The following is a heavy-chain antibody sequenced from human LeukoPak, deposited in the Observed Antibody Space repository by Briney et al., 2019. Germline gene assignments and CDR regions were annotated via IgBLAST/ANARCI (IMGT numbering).Heavy chain of an antibody. D-gene: IGHD3-10*02. CDR2: ISSNGGST. CDR1: GFTLSSYA. Sequence: GSLRLSCAASGFTLSSYAMHWVRQAPGKGLEYVSAISSNGGSTYYANSVKGRFTISRDNSKNTLYLQMGSLRAEDAAVYYCAELGITMIGGVWGKGTTVTISS. J-gene: IGHJ6*04. CDR3: AELGITMIGGV. V-gene: IGHV3-64*01.